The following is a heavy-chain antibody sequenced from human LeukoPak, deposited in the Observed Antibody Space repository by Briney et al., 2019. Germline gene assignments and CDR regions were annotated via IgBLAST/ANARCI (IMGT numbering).Heavy chain of an antibody. CDR3: AKDPGTYCGGDCYVDY. D-gene: IGHD2-21*02. J-gene: IGHJ4*02. CDR2: ISGTGGST. Sequence: GGPLRLSCAASGFTFNSYAMSWVRQAPGKGLEWVSGISGTGGSTYYADSVKGRFTISRDNSKNTLSLQMNSLRAEDTAVYYCAKDPGTYCGGDCYVDYWGQGTLSPSPQ. V-gene: IGHV3-23*01. CDR1: GFTFNSYA.